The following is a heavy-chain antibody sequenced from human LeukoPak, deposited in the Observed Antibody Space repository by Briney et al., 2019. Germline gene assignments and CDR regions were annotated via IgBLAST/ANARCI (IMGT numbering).Heavy chain of an antibody. J-gene: IGHJ4*02. D-gene: IGHD6-19*01. CDR3: ARPLGVADTGWEY. CDR2: IKQDGSEK. V-gene: IGHV3-7*01. CDR1: GFTFSSYW. Sequence: PGGSLRLSCAASGFTFSSYWMSWVRQAPGKGLEWVANIKQDGSEKYYVDSVKGRFTISRDNAKNSLYLQMNSLRAEDTAVYYCARPLGVADTGWEYWGQGTLVTVSS.